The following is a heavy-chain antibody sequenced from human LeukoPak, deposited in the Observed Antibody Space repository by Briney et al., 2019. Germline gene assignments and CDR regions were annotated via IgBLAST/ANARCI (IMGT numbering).Heavy chain of an antibody. CDR1: GYMFTTDY. D-gene: IGHD3-22*01. V-gene: IGHV5-51*01. CDR2: IYPDDSET. CDR3: ARLFRNYYDSSGRGRLDY. Sequence: GESLKISCKASGYMFTTDYIGWVRQMPGKGLEWMGIIYPDDSETNYSPSFQGQVTISVDKSITTAYLQWSSLKASDTAMYYCARLFRNYYDSSGRGRLDYWGQGTLVTVSS. J-gene: IGHJ4*02.